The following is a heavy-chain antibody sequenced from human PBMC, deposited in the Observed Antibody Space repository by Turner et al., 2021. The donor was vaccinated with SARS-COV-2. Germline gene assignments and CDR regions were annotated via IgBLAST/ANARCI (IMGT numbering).Heavy chain of an antibody. D-gene: IGHD3-22*01. CDR3: ARNSPKWYYYDSSGYYDY. CDR2: IYYSGST. J-gene: IGHJ4*02. Sequence: QLQLQESGPGLVKPSETLSLTCTVSGGSISSRSYFWGWIRQPPGKGLEWIGSIYYSGSTYHNPSLKSRVTISGDTSKNQFSLKLSSVTAADTAVYYCARNSPKWYYYDSSGYYDYWGQGTLVTVSS. CDR1: GGSISSRSYF. V-gene: IGHV4-39*01.